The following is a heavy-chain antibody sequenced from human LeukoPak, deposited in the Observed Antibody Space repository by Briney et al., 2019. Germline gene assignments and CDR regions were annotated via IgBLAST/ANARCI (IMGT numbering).Heavy chain of an antibody. CDR2: IIPIFGTA. CDR1: GGTFSSYA. D-gene: IGHD5-12*01. V-gene: IGHV1-69*01. J-gene: IGHJ4*02. Sequence: VASVKVSCKASGGTFSSYAISWVRQAPGQGLEWMGGIIPIFGTANYAQKFQGRVTITAGESTSTAYMELSSLRSEDTAVYYCARAAYSGYDYAFDYWGQGTLVTVSS. CDR3: ARAAYSGYDYAFDY.